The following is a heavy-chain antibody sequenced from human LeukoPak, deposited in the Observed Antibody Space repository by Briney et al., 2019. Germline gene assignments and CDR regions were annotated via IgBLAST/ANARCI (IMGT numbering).Heavy chain of an antibody. Sequence: QPGGSLRLXCVISGFTLSHFGIHWVRQAPGKGLDWVAFIHFNGTNKNYADSVKGRFTVSRDNSKNTVYLQMSSLRGEDTAVYYCVRGDSVDYWGQGTLVAVSA. J-gene: IGHJ4*02. CDR1: GFTLSHFG. V-gene: IGHV3-30*02. CDR2: IHFNGTNK. D-gene: IGHD3-16*01. CDR3: VRGDSVDY.